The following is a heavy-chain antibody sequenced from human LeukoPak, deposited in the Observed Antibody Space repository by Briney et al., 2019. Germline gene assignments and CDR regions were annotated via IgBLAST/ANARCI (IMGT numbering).Heavy chain of an antibody. J-gene: IGHJ4*02. CDR2: IRYDGSDK. D-gene: IGHD2-15*01. V-gene: IGHV3-30*02. CDR3: AKDLDCSGGTCHKAFDC. CDR1: GFTLSTYG. Sequence: GGSLRLSCVASGFTLSTYGMHWVRQAQGKGLEWVAFIRYDGSDKFYGDSVKGRFTTSRDNSKNTLYLQMSRLRVEDTAVYYCAKDLDCSGGTCHKAFDCWGQGTLVTVSS.